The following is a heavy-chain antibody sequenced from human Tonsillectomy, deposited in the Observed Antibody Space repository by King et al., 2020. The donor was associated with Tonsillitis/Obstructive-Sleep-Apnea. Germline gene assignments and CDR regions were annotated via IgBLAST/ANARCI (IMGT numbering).Heavy chain of an antibody. CDR1: SGSISSYY. CDR3: AGSGYEGPLDAFDI. D-gene: IGHD5-12*01. V-gene: IGHV4-59*01. Sequence: VQLQESGPGLVNPSETLSLTCTVSSGSISSYYWSWIRQPPGKGLECIGYIYYSGSTNYNPSLKSRVTISVDTPKNQFSLKLSSVTAADTAVYYCAGSGYEGPLDAFDIWGQGTMVTVSS. CDR2: IYYSGST. J-gene: IGHJ3*02.